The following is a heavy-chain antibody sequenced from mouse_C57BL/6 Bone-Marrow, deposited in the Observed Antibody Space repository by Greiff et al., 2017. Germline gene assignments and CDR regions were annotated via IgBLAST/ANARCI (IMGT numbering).Heavy chain of an antibody. CDR3: ASLYYYGSKGGY. D-gene: IGHD1-1*01. Sequence: QVQLKQPGAELVKPGASVKLSCKASGYTFTSYWMHWVKQRPGQGLELIGMLHPNSGSTNYNEKFKRKATLTVDKSSRTAYIQLSSLTSEDSAVYYSASLYYYGSKGGYWGQGTTLTVSS. V-gene: IGHV1-64*01. CDR2: LHPNSGST. CDR1: GYTFTSYW. J-gene: IGHJ2*01.